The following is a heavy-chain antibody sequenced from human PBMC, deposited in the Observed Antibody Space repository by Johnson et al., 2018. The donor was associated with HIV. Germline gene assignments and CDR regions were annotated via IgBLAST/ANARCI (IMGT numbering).Heavy chain of an antibody. D-gene: IGHD6-13*01. Sequence: SLLLSFSSSFFPFAASGLPWVRPAPGTGLEWVSGIAWTGGSSGYATSVTGRFRLSRDNGTPSLYLPLTRLRAEDTALYYCARGSYSSSWHASYASDIWGQGTMVTVSS. CDR3: ARGSYSSSWHASYASDI. CDR2: IAWTGGSS. V-gene: IGHV3-20*03. J-gene: IGHJ3*02. CDR1: FFPFAASG.